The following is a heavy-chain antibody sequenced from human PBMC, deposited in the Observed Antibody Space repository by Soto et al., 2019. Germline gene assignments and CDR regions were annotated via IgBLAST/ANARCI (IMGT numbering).Heavy chain of an antibody. CDR3: AMVSFGHLYDASAPQSSVGI. J-gene: IGHJ4*02. Sequence: QLQLVESGGGVVHPGASLRLSCAGSAVSGYSFKNYAFHWVRQAPGKGLEWVAVLSYDGRDQDYADSVRGRFTNSRDNSNNMVYLKMNNLRHEDTATYYCAMVSFGHLYDASAPQSSVGIWGQGTLVTVSS. CDR1: AVSGYSFKNYA. V-gene: IGHV3-30*04. CDR2: LSYDGRDQ. D-gene: IGHD3-16*01.